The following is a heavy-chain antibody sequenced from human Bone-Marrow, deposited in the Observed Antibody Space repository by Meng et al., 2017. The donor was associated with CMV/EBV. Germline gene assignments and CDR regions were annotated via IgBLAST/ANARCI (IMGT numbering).Heavy chain of an antibody. Sequence: SETLSLTCAVYGGSFSCYYWSWIRQPPGKGLEWIGEINHSGSTNYNPSLKSRVTISVDTSKNQFSLKLSSVTAADTAVYYCARGAMVTRYWGQGTQVTVSS. J-gene: IGHJ4*02. CDR2: INHSGST. D-gene: IGHD5-18*01. V-gene: IGHV4-34*01. CDR3: ARGAMVTRY. CDR1: GGSFSCYY.